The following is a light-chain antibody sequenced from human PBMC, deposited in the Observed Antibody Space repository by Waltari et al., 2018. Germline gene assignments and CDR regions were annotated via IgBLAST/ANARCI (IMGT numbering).Light chain of an antibody. CDR1: DTGSSS. CDR3: QVWDSSIDHVI. Sequence: SSVLTQPPSVSVAPGKTASITCGGIDTGSSSVHWSRKRQGQAPTLVMSQDSERPSGIPERFSGSNSGNTATLTIRSVEAGDEADYYCQVWDSSIDHVIFGGGTKLTVL. CDR2: QDS. V-gene: IGLV3-21*04. J-gene: IGLJ2*01.